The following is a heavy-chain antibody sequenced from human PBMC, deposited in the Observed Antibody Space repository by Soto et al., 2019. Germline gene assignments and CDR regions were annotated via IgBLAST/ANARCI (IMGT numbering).Heavy chain of an antibody. CDR1: GFSLSTSGVG. CDR2: NYWNDDK. CDR3: EYGKGYGDIDS. J-gene: IGHJ4*02. Sequence: QITLKESGPTLVKPTQTLTLTCTFSGFSLSTSGVGVGLIRQPPGKALEWLALNYWNDDKRYSPALKSRLTITKDTTKSQVVLTMTNIDTVNTATYYCEYGKGYGDIDSWGQGTLVTVSS. V-gene: IGHV2-5*01. D-gene: IGHD4-17*01.